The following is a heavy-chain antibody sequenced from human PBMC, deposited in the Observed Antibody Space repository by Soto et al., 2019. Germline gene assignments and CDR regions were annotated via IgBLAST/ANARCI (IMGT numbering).Heavy chain of an antibody. CDR2: INESGST. CDR1: GQSFSGHS. V-gene: IGHV4-34*01. J-gene: IGHJ4*02. Sequence: QVQLQQWGAGLVKPSETLSLSCAVYGQSFSGHSWAWIRQPPGKGLEWIGEINESGSTYYNPSLKHRVTLSTDTSKNQFSLKLSSVSAADTAAYFCARGSGIVALPGELEDVKYDYWGQGTLVNVSS. CDR3: ARGSGIVALPGELEDVKYDY. D-gene: IGHD1-1*01.